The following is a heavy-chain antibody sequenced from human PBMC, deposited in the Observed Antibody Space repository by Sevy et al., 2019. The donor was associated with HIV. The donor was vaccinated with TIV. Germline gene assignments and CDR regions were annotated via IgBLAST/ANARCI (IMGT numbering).Heavy chain of an antibody. D-gene: IGHD3-3*01. CDR1: GFIFSSHG. J-gene: IGHJ4*02. V-gene: IGHV3-21*01. CDR3: ARVRDEDLWGGYILDY. CDR2: ISSSSGYI. Sequence: GGSLRLSCAASGFIFSSHGMNWVRQAPGKGLEWVSFISSSSGYIYYADSVKGRFTISRDNAKNSLYLQMNSLRAEDTALDYCARVRDEDLWGGYILDYWGQGTLVTVSS.